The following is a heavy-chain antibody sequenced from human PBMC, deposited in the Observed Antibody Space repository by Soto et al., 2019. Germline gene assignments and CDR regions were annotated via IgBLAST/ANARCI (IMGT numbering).Heavy chain of an antibody. CDR2: IYYSGST. Sequence: GCYWSWIRQLPGKGLEWIGYIYYSGSTNYNPSLKSRVTISVDTSKNQFSLKLSSVTAADTAEYYCARSDGRYWGQGTLVTVSS. CDR3: ARSDGRY. V-gene: IGHV4-61*08. J-gene: IGHJ4*02. CDR1: GCY.